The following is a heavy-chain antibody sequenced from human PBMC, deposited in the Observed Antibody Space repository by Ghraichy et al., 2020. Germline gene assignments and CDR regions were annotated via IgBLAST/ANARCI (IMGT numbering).Heavy chain of an antibody. V-gene: IGHV3-23*01. CDR1: GFTFSSYA. CDR3: AKAAITDIVATFNY. D-gene: IGHD5-12*01. CDR2: ISGSGGST. Sequence: GESLNISCAASGFTFSSYAMSWVRQAPGKGLGWVSAISGSGGSTYYADSVKGRFTISRDNSKNTLYLQMNSLRAEDTAVYYCAKAAITDIVATFNYWGQGTLVTVSS. J-gene: IGHJ4*02.